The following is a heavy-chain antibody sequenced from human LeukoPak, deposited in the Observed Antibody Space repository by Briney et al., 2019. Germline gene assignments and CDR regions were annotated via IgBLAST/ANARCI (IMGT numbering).Heavy chain of an antibody. Sequence: SETLSLTCTASGGSISSSSYYWGWIRQPPGKGLEWIGSIYYSGSTYYNPSLKSRVTISVDTSKNQFSLKLSSVTAADTAVYYRARHTTHRGLYCSSTSCPPPFDYWGQGTLVTVSS. CDR1: GGSISSSSYY. CDR3: ARHTTHRGLYCSSTSCPPPFDY. V-gene: IGHV4-39*01. J-gene: IGHJ4*02. CDR2: IYYSGST. D-gene: IGHD2-2*01.